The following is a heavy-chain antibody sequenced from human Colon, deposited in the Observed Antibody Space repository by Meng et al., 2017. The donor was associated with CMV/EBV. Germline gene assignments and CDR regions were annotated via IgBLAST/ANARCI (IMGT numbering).Heavy chain of an antibody. CDR2: ISSDGRNT. CDR1: EFAFSSYS. D-gene: IGHD4-17*01. V-gene: IGHV3-64*02. Sequence: GESLKISCAVSEFAFSSYSMHWVRQAPGKGLEYVSAISSDGRNTYYADSVKGRFSVSRDNSKNTLFLQMDSLRPEDTAVYYCATDPSTVTTNCWGQGTLVTVSS. J-gene: IGHJ4*02. CDR3: ATDPSTVTTNC.